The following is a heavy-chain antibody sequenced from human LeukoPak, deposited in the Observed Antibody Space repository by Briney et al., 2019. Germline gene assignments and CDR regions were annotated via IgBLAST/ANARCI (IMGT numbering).Heavy chain of an antibody. J-gene: IGHJ3*01. V-gene: IGHV3-21*01. CDR1: GFIFSSYS. Sequence: PGGSLRLSCAASGFIFSSYSMNWVRQAPGKGLEWVSSISGESTSVLYADSVKGRFTTSRDNAKNSLYLQMDSLAVEDTAIYYCARTKWELPPKGAFDFWGQGTVVTVSP. CDR2: ISGESTSV. D-gene: IGHD1-26*01. CDR3: ARTKWELPPKGAFDF.